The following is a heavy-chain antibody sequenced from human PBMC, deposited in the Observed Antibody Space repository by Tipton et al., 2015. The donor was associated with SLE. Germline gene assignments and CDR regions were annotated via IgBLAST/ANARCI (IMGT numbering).Heavy chain of an antibody. Sequence: TLSLTCSVSGVSISSGGYSWTWIRQPPGKGLEWIGYIYYSGHTYYNPSLKSRVTISVDTSKNQFSLNLRSVTAADTAVYYCARFFYYDNSRAWGWFDPWGQGTLVTVSS. D-gene: IGHD3-9*01. CDR2: IYYSGHT. V-gene: IGHV4-30-2*01. CDR1: GVSISSGGYS. CDR3: ARFFYYDNSRAWGWFDP. J-gene: IGHJ5*02.